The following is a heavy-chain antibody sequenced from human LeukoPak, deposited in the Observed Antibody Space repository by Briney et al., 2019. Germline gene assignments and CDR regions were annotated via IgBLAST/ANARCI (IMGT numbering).Heavy chain of an antibody. CDR1: GYSFPDYW. CDR3: ARRGTAFDAFDI. Sequence: GECLKISCQASGYSFPDYWIGWVRQMPGKGLEWMGIIYPADSDTRYSPSFQGQVTISADKSNSAAYLQWSRLKASDTAMYYCARRGTAFDAFDIWGQGTMVIVSS. D-gene: IGHD1-1*01. V-gene: IGHV5-51*01. J-gene: IGHJ3*02. CDR2: IYPADSDT.